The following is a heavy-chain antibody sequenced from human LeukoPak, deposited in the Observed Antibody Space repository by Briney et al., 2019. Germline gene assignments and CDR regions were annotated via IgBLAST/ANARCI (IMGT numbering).Heavy chain of an antibody. D-gene: IGHD3-22*01. Sequence: PSETLSLTCAVSGYSISSGYYWGWIRQPPGKGLEWIGSIYHSGSTYYNPSLKSRVTISVDTSKNQFSLKLSSVTAADTAVYYCARTYYYDSSGFGLYNWFDPWGQGTLVTVSS. V-gene: IGHV4-38-2*01. J-gene: IGHJ5*02. CDR1: GYSISSGYY. CDR2: IYHSGST. CDR3: ARTYYYDSSGFGLYNWFDP.